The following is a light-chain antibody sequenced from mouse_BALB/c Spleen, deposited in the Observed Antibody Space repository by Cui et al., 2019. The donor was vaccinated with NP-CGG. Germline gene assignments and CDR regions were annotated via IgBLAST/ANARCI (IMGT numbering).Light chain of an antibody. CDR1: TGAVTTSNY. CDR2: GTN. Sequence: QAVVTQESPPTTSPGETVTFTCRSSTGAVTTSNYANWIQEKPDHLFTGLIGGTNNRAPGVPARFSGSLIGDKAALTITGAQTEDEAIYFCALWYSNHWVFGGGTKLTVI. CDR3: ALWYSNHWV. J-gene: IGLJ1*01. V-gene: IGLV1*01.